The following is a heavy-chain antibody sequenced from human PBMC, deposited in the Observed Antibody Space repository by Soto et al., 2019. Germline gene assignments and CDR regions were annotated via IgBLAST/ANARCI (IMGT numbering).Heavy chain of an antibody. Sequence: QVQLQESGPGLVKPSGTLSLTCAVSGDSISSDKWWRWVRQPPGKGLDWIGGIYHSGSTKYNPSRESRVIISVARPKNQFARKLYSVNDADTAVSYCARGETQQQRDYWGQGTLVTVSS. CDR3: ARGETQQQRDY. D-gene: IGHD6-25*01. CDR1: GDSISSDKW. CDR2: IYHSGST. V-gene: IGHV4-4*02. J-gene: IGHJ4*02.